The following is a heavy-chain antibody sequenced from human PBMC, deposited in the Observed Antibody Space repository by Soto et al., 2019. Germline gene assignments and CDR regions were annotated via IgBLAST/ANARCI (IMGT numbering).Heavy chain of an antibody. CDR1: GGTFSSYA. J-gene: IGHJ6*02. D-gene: IGHD6-6*01. V-gene: IGHV1-69*12. CDR2: IIPIFGTA. Sequence: QVQLVQSGAEVKKPGSSVKVSCKASGGTFSSYAISWVRQAPGQGLEWMGGIIPIFGTANYAQKFQGRVPITADESTSTAYMGLGSLRSEDTAVYYCARGPVFIAAGYYYYYGMDVWGQGTTVTVSS. CDR3: ARGPVFIAAGYYYYYGMDV.